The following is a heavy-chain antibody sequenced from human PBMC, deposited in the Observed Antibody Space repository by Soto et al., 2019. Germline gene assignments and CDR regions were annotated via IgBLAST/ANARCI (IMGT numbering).Heavy chain of an antibody. J-gene: IGHJ3*02. Sequence: QVQLVESGGGVVQPGRSLRLSCAASGFTFSSYAMHWVRQAPGKGLEWVAVISYDGSNKYYADSVKGRFTISRDNSKNTLYLQMNSLRAEDTGVYYCARDRPRRYWSGGSCRVNAFDIWGQGTMVTVSS. CDR2: ISYDGSNK. D-gene: IGHD2-15*01. CDR1: GFTFSSYA. CDR3: ARDRPRRYWSGGSCRVNAFDI. V-gene: IGHV3-30-3*01.